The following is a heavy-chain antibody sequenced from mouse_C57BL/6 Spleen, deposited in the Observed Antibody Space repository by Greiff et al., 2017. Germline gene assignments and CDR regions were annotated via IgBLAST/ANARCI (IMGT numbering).Heavy chain of an antibody. V-gene: IGHV1-82*01. CDR3: ARILDVNY. CDR2: IYPGDGDT. CDR1: GYAFSSSW. J-gene: IGHJ2*01. Sequence: QVHVKQSGPELVKPGASVKISCKASGYAFSSSWMNWVKQRPGKGLEWIGRIYPGDGDTNYNGKFKGKATLTADKSSSTAYMQLSSLTSEDSAVYFCARILDVNYWGQGTTLTVSS.